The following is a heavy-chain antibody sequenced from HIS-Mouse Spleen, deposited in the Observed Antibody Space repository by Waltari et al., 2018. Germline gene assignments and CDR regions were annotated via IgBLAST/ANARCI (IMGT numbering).Heavy chain of an antibody. V-gene: IGHV4-39*07. CDR2: IYYSWST. CDR1: GRSISSSSYY. CDR3: AREIPYSSSWYDWYFDL. J-gene: IGHJ2*01. D-gene: IGHD6-13*01. Sequence: QLQLQESGPGLVKPSETLSLTCTVSGRSISSSSYYWGWMRQRPGKGLEWFGSIYYSWSTYYNPSLKSRVTISVDTSKNQFSLKLSSVTAADTAVYYCAREIPYSSSWYDWYFDLWGRGTLVTVSS.